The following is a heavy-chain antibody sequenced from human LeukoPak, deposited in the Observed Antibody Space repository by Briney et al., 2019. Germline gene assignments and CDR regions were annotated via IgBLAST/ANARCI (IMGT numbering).Heavy chain of an antibody. CDR1: GFTVSSNY. CDR2: IYSGGST. D-gene: IGHD3-10*01. Sequence: SGGSLRLSCAASGFTVSSNYMSWVRQAPGKGLEWVSVIYSGGSTYYADSVKGRFTISRDNSKNTLYLQMNSLRAEDTAVYYCARDPMIWFGESYFDYWGQGTLVTVSS. CDR3: ARDPMIWFGESYFDY. J-gene: IGHJ4*02. V-gene: IGHV3-66*01.